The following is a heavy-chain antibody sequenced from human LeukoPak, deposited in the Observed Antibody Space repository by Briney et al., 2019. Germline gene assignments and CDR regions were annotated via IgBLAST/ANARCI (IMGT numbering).Heavy chain of an antibody. CDR3: ARSGDFWYFDL. J-gene: IGHJ2*01. CDR2: IYYSGST. V-gene: IGHV4-59*01. CDR1: GGSISSYY. D-gene: IGHD2-21*01. Sequence: SETLSLTCTVSGGSISSYYLSWIRQPPGKGLEWIGYIYYSGSTNYNPSLKSRVTISVDTSKIQSSLRLSSVTPADTAVYYCARSGDFWYFDLWGRGTLVTVSS.